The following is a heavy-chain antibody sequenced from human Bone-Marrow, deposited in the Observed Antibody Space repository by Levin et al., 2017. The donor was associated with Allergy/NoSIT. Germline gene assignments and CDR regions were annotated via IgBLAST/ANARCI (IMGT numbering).Heavy chain of an antibody. V-gene: IGHV4-34*01. CDR2: INHSGST. J-gene: IGHJ5*02. CDR1: GGSFSTYY. CDR3: ARLPENWFDP. Sequence: PSETLSLTCAVYGGSFSTYYWSWIRQPPGKGLEWIGEINHSGSTKYNPSLKSRITISLDTSKNQFSLNLSSVTAADTAVYYCARLPENWFDPWGQGTLVTVSS.